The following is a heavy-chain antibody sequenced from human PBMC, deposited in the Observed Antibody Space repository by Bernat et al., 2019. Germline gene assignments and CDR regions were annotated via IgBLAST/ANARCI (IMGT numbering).Heavy chain of an antibody. V-gene: IGHV4-31*03. CDR2: IYYSGRT. J-gene: IGHJ4*02. D-gene: IGHD6-6*01. CDR1: GGSITSGGNY. CDR3: ARDRAARPGLRPYYFDY. Sequence: QVRLQESGPGLVKPSQTLSLTCTVSGGSITSGGNYWSWIRQHPGKGLDWIGYIYYSGRTYYNPSLESRVTISLDTSKNQFSLKLSSVTAADTAVYYCARDRAARPGLRPYYFDYWGQGTLVTVSS.